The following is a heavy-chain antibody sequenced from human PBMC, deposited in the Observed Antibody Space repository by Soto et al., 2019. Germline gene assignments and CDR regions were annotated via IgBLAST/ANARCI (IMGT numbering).Heavy chain of an antibody. D-gene: IGHD6-13*01. CDR2: ISSSSSYI. V-gene: IGHV3-21*01. J-gene: IGHJ6*02. CDR3: ARGPGQQLAYYYYYGMDV. CDR1: GFTFSIYS. Sequence: GGSLRLSCAASGFTFSIYSMNWVRQAPGKGLEWVSSISSSSSYIYYADSVKGRFTISRDTAKNSLYLQMNSLRAEDTAVYYCARGPGQQLAYYYYYGMDVWGQGTTVTVSS.